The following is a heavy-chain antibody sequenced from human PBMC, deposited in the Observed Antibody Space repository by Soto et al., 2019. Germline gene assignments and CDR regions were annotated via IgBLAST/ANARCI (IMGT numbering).Heavy chain of an antibody. CDR3: ARAIRDYGDSYYYFDY. CDR1: GGTFSSYA. Sequence: ASVKVSCKASGGTFSSYAISWVRQAPGQGLEWMGGIIPIFGTANYAQKFQGRVTITADESTSTAYMELSSLRSEDTAVYYCARAIRDYGDSYYYFDYWGQGTLVTVSS. D-gene: IGHD4-17*01. CDR2: IIPIFGTA. J-gene: IGHJ4*02. V-gene: IGHV1-69*13.